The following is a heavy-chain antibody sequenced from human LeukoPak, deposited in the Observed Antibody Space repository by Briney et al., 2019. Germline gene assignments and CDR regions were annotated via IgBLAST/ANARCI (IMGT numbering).Heavy chain of an antibody. D-gene: IGHD1-26*01. J-gene: IGHJ4*02. CDR2: IRYDGSNK. CDR1: GFTFSSYG. V-gene: IGHV3-30*02. Sequence: GGSLRLSCAASGFTFSSYGMHWVRQAPGKGLEWVAFIRYDGSNKYYADSVKGRFTISRDNSKNTLYLQMNSLRAEDTAVYYCAKDSAFESYYFDYWGQGTLVTVSS. CDR3: AKDSAFESYYFDY.